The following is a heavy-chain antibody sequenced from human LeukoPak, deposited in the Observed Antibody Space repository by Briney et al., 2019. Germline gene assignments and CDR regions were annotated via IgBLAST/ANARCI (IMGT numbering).Heavy chain of an antibody. Sequence: GGSLRLSCAVSGFTFRDYYMAWIRQAPGKGLEWVSVIYSGGSTYYADSVKGRFTISRDNSKNTLYLQMNSLRAEDTAVYYCARSYSSSWYDSWGQGTLVTVSS. CDR2: IYSGGST. J-gene: IGHJ4*02. CDR1: GFTFRDYY. CDR3: ARSYSSSWYDS. V-gene: IGHV3-53*01. D-gene: IGHD6-13*01.